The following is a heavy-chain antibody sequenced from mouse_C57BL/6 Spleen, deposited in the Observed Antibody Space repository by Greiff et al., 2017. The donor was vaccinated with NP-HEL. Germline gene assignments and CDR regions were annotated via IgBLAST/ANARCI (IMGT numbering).Heavy chain of an antibody. D-gene: IGHD4-1*01. J-gene: IGHJ2*01. CDR1: GFTFSDYG. CDR2: ISSGSSTI. Sequence: EVQVVESGGGLVKPGGSLKLSCAASGFTFSDYGMHWVRQAPEKGLEWVAYISSGSSTIYYADTVKGRFTISRDNAKNTLFLQMTSLRSEDTSMYYCARSTGTGGDYFDYWGQGTTLTVSS. CDR3: ARSTGTGGDYFDY. V-gene: IGHV5-17*01.